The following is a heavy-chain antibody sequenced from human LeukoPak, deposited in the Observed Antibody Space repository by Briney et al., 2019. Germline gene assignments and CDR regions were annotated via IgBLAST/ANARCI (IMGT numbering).Heavy chain of an antibody. J-gene: IGHJ4*02. CDR1: GFTFSSYA. CDR2: ISGGGDTI. V-gene: IGHV3-23*01. CDR3: AKGTATPGYLDY. Sequence: GGSLRLSCAASGFTFSSYAMNWARQAPGKGLEWVSAISGGGDTIYYTDSVKGRFTISRDNSKNTLYLQMNSLRVDDTAVYYCAKGTATPGYLDYWGQGTLVTVPT. D-gene: IGHD1-1*01.